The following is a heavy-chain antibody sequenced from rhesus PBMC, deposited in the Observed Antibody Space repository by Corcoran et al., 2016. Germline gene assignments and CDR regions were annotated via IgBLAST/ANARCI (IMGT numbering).Heavy chain of an antibody. J-gene: IGHJ4*01. D-gene: IGHD3-16*01. CDR3: AKNYYSGSYYARDFDY. CDR2: INPSNGIQ. Sequence: QVQLVQSGAEVKKPGTSVKLSCKASGYTFTSYYINWLRQPPVQVLEWMGWINPSNGIQGNAQKVQGRVTMTRETYTSTADMELNSLRSEDTAVYYCAKNYYSGSYYARDFDYWGQGVLVTVSS. CDR1: GYTFTSYY. V-gene: IGHV1-200*01.